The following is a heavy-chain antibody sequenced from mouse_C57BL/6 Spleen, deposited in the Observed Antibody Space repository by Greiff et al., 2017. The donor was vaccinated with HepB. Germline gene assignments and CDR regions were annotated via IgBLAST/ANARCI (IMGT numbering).Heavy chain of an antibody. Sequence: VQLQQSGPELVKPGASVKISCKASGYTFTDYYMNWVKQSHGKSLEWIGDINPNNGGTSYNQKFKGKATLTVDKSSSTAYMELRSLTSEDSAVYYCARGGYDYDGHWGQGTTLTVSS. J-gene: IGHJ2*01. CDR2: INPNNGGT. CDR1: GYTFTDYY. CDR3: ARGGYDYDGH. V-gene: IGHV1-26*01. D-gene: IGHD2-4*01.